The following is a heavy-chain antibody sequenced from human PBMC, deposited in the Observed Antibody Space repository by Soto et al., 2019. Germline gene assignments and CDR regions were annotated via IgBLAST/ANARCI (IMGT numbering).Heavy chain of an antibody. CDR3: AKDRIAETTYYLHY. Sequence: GGSLRLSCAASGFNFSNYSMSWVRQAPGKGLEWVSAISGSGGSTYYADSVKGRFTISRDNSENTVYLQMNSLRAEDMAVYYCAKDRIAETTYYLHYWGQGTPVTVSS. V-gene: IGHV3-23*01. J-gene: IGHJ4*02. CDR2: ISGSGGST. D-gene: IGHD6-13*01. CDR1: GFNFSNYS.